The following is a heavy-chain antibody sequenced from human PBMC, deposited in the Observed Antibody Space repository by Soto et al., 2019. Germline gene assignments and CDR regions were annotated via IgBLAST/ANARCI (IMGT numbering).Heavy chain of an antibody. CDR1: GFTFSSYG. D-gene: IGHD2-21*01. CDR3: ARDGERRGLYYYYMDV. Sequence: QVQLVESGGGVVQPGRSLRLSCAASGFTFSSYGMHWVRQAPGKGLEWVAVIWYDGSNKYYADSVKGRFTISRDNSKNTLYLQINSLRAEDTAVYYCARDGERRGLYYYYMDVWGKGTTVTVSS. CDR2: IWYDGSNK. J-gene: IGHJ6*03. V-gene: IGHV3-33*01.